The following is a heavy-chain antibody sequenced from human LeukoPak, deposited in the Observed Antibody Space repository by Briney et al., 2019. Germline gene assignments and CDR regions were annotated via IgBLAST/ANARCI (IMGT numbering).Heavy chain of an antibody. CDR1: GFTVSSNY. Sequence: PGGSLRLSCKVSGFTVSSNYMSWVRQAPGKGLEWVSIIHSVGDTFYADSVKGRSTISRDNSNNMVYLQMNSLTVEDTAVYYCARQGTGLDYWGQGTLVTVSS. J-gene: IGHJ4*02. CDR2: IHSVGDT. V-gene: IGHV3-53*01. D-gene: IGHD1-1*01. CDR3: ARQGTGLDY.